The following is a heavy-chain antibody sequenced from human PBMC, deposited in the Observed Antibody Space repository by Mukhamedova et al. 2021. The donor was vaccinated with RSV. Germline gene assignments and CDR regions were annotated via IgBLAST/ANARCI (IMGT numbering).Heavy chain of an antibody. J-gene: IGHJ5*02. V-gene: IGHV4-61*02. CDR3: ARGMSTVTTWVGFDP. D-gene: IGHD4-17*01. CDR2: IYTGWST. Sequence: GKEPEWIGRIYTGWSTNYNPSLESRVTISVDPSKNQFSLKLRSVTAADTAGYYCARGMSTVTTWVGFDPWGPGIPGTVSS.